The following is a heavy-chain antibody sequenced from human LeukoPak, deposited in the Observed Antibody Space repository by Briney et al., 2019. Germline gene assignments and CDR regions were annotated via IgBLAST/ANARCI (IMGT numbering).Heavy chain of an antibody. CDR3: ARVCTIFGVVIMDYFDY. V-gene: IGHV3-7*01. Sequence: WGSLRLSCAASGFTFSSYWMSWVRQAPGKGLEWVANIKQDGSEKYYVDSVKGRFTISRDNAKNSLYLQMNSLRAEDTAVYYCARVCTIFGVVIMDYFDYWGQGTLVTVSS. CDR1: GFTFSSYW. J-gene: IGHJ4*02. D-gene: IGHD3-3*01. CDR2: IKQDGSEK.